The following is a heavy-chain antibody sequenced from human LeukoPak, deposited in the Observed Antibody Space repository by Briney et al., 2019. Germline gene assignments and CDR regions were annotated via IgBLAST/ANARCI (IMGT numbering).Heavy chain of an antibody. J-gene: IGHJ5*02. CDR3: ARPKGPKYNWFDP. CDR1: GGSFSGYY. Sequence: SETLSLTCAVYGGSFSGYYWSWIRQPPGKGLEWIGEINHSGSTNYNPPLKSRVTISVDTSKNQFSLKLSSVTAADTAVYYCARPKGPKYNWFDPWGQGTLVTVSS. CDR2: INHSGST. V-gene: IGHV4-34*01.